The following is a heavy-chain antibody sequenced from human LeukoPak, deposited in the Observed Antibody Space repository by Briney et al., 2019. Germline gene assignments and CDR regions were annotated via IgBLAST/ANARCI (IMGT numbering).Heavy chain of an antibody. Sequence: GASVNVSCKASGYTFTRYAMNWLRQAPGQGLEWMGWINPNTGNPTYAQAFTGRFVFSLDTSVSTAYLQISSLNTEDAAVYYCAIDQPVAGVSNFDSWGQGTLVTVSS. CDR3: AIDQPVAGVSNFDS. CDR2: INPNTGNP. CDR1: GYTFTRYA. J-gene: IGHJ4*02. V-gene: IGHV7-4-1*02. D-gene: IGHD6-19*01.